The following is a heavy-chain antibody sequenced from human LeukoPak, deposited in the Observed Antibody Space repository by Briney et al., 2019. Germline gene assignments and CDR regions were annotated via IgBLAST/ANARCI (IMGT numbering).Heavy chain of an antibody. Sequence: GGSLRLSCAASGFTFSSYAMHWVRQAPGKGLEWVAVISYDGSNKYYADSVKGRFTISRDNSKNTLYLQMNSLRAEDTAVYYCAREWCSGGSCYWDYWGQGTLVTVSS. CDR1: GFTFSSYA. J-gene: IGHJ4*02. CDR2: ISYDGSNK. CDR3: AREWCSGGSCYWDY. V-gene: IGHV3-30-3*01. D-gene: IGHD2-15*01.